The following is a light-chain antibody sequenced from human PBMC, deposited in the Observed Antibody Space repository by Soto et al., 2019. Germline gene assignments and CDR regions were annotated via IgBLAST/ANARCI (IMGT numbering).Light chain of an antibody. CDR1: SSDVGGYNY. CDR2: DVS. CDR3: SSYTSSSTLRV. J-gene: IGLJ2*01. V-gene: IGLV2-14*01. Sequence: QSALTQPASVSGSPGQSITISCTGTSSDVGGYNYVSWYQQHPGKAPKLMIYDVSNRPSGVSNRFSGSKSGNTASLTISGLQAEDEADYYCSSYTSSSTLRVFGGGPSSPS.